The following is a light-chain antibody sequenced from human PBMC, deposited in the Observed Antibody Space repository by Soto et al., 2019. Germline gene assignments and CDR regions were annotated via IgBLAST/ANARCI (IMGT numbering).Light chain of an antibody. Sequence: EIVLTQFPGTLSLSPGERATLSCRASQSVGRNYVAWYQQKPGQAPRVIIYAASNRASGIPAMFSGSGSGSDFNRTISRLEPEDFAVYYCQQYGTSPWAFGQGTKVEIK. CDR2: AAS. CDR3: QQYGTSPWA. CDR1: QSVGRNY. V-gene: IGKV3-20*01. J-gene: IGKJ1*01.